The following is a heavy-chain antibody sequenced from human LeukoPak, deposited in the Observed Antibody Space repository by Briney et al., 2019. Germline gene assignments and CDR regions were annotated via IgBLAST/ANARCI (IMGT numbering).Heavy chain of an antibody. D-gene: IGHD6-13*01. CDR2: ITAGGDSP. CDR1: GXTFSGYA. CDR3: AKSHASIWNVYDY. Sequence: GGSLRLSCAASGXTFSGYAMSWVRLAPGEGLEWVSAITAGGDSPYYAESVKGRFTISRDNLKNMVFLQMSTLRAEDTAIYYCAKSHASIWNVYDYWGQGTLVTVSS. J-gene: IGHJ4*02. V-gene: IGHV3-23*01.